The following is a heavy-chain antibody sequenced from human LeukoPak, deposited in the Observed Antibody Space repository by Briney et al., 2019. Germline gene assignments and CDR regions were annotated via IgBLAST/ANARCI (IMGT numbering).Heavy chain of an antibody. CDR3: ARDLAAAAAL. D-gene: IGHD6-13*01. Sequence: SETLSLTCTVSGGSISSSSYYWGWIRQPPGKGLEWIGSIYYSGSTYYNPSLKSRVTISVDTPKNQFSLKLSSVTAADTAVYYCARDLAAAAALWGQGTLVTVSS. CDR2: IYYSGST. V-gene: IGHV4-39*07. J-gene: IGHJ4*02. CDR1: GGSISSSSYY.